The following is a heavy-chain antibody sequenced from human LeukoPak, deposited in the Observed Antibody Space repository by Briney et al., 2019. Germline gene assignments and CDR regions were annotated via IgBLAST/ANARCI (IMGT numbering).Heavy chain of an antibody. Sequence: SETLSLICNVSGYSISIDYYWGWTRQPPGKGLEWIGSIHQIGSTYYNPSLKSRVSILMDKSKNQFSLRLNSVTAADTAVYYCARGGTGYYDSSYYYPYWGQGTLVTVSS. CDR3: ARGGTGYYDSSYYYPY. V-gene: IGHV4-38-2*02. CDR1: GYSISIDYY. D-gene: IGHD3-22*01. CDR2: IHQIGST. J-gene: IGHJ4*02.